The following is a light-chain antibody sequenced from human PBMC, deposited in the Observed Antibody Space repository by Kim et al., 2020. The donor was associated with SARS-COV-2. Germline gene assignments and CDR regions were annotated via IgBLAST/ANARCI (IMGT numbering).Light chain of an antibody. CDR2: EDY. V-gene: IGLV6-57*01. CDR1: SGNIASNF. Sequence: GKTVTISCTRSSGNIASNFVQWYQQRPGSSPTIVIYEDYQRPSVVPDRFAGSIDRSANSASLTISGLKTEDEADYYCQSYDATNQVFGGGTKLTVL. J-gene: IGLJ3*02. CDR3: QSYDATNQV.